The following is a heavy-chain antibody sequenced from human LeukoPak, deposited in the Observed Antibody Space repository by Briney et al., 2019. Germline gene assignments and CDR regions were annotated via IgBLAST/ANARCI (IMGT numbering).Heavy chain of an antibody. J-gene: IGHJ4*02. V-gene: IGHV3-53*01. Sequence: PGGSLRLSCAASGFTVSSNYMSWVRQAPGKGLEWVSVIYGGGSAYYADSVKGRFTISRDNSKNTLYLQMNSLRAEDTAVYYCARETVTTIDHWGQGTLVTVSS. CDR1: GFTVSSNY. D-gene: IGHD4-11*01. CDR3: ARETVTTIDH. CDR2: IYGGGSA.